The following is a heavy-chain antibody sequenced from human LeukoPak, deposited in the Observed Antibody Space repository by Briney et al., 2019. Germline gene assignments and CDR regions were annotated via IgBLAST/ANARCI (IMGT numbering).Heavy chain of an antibody. CDR1: GYTLTELS. V-gene: IGHV1-24*01. Sequence: ASVYVSCKVSGYTLTELSMHWVRQAPGKGLEWMGGFDPEDGETIYAQKFQGRVTMTEDTSTDTAYMELSSLRSEDTAVYYCATRRSADYYDSSGYYLGAFDIWGQGTMVTVSS. J-gene: IGHJ3*02. CDR2: FDPEDGET. CDR3: ATRRSADYYDSSGYYLGAFDI. D-gene: IGHD3-22*01.